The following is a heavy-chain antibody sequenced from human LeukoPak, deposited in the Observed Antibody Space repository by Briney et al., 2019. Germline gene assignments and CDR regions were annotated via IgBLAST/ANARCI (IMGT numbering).Heavy chain of an antibody. J-gene: IGHJ4*02. D-gene: IGHD6-13*01. Sequence: GGSLRLSCAASGFTFDDYAMHWVRQAPGKGLEWVSGISWNGGSIDYADSVKGRFTISRDNAKNSLSLQMNSLRAEDTAMYYCVRDSGWYRFDYWGQGTLVTVSA. V-gene: IGHV3-9*01. CDR1: GFTFDDYA. CDR3: VRDSGWYRFDY. CDR2: ISWNGGSI.